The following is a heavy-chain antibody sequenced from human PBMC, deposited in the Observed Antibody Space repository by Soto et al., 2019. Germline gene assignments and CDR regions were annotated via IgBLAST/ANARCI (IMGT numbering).Heavy chain of an antibody. Sequence: PGGSLRLSCVASGFTFRTYDMHWVREPTGKGLEWISTIDTAGHTYYLGSVKARFTVSRENAENSLYLQMNSLGAGDTAVYYCARERYYGLGSYSYYYGRDGWGQGTPVTV. CDR3: ARERYYGLGSYSYYYGRDG. CDR2: IDTAGHT. V-gene: IGHV3-13*01. D-gene: IGHD3-10*01. J-gene: IGHJ6*02. CDR1: GFTFRTYD.